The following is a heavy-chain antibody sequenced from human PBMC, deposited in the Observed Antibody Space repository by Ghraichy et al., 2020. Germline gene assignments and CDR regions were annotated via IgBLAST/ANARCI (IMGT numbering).Heavy chain of an antibody. D-gene: IGHD5-12*01. CDR1: GDSVSSNSAD. CDR2: TYYRSKWYK. CDR3: ARDIIVATAGWYFDL. J-gene: IGHJ2*01. V-gene: IGHV6-1*01. Sequence: SQTLSLTCAISGDSVSSNSADWDWIRQSPSRGLEWLGSTYYRSKWYKDYAVSVNSRITINPDTSMNQVSLQLNSVTPEDTAEEYCARDIIVATAGWYFDLWGRGTLVTVSS.